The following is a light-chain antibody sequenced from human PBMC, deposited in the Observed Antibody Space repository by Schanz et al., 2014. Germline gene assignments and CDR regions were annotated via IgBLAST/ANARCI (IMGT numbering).Light chain of an antibody. V-gene: IGKV3-11*01. CDR3: QLRGNWPPWT. CDR2: DAS. Sequence: EIVLTQSPATLSLSPGERATLSCRASQSVSSYLAWYQHKPGQGPRLLISDASNRATGTPARFSGSGSGTDFTLTISSLEPKDFAVYYCQLRGNWPPWTFGQGTKVEV. CDR1: QSVSSY. J-gene: IGKJ1*01.